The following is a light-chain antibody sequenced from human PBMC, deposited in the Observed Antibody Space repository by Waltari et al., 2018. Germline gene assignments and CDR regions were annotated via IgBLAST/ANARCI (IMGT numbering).Light chain of an antibody. Sequence: VLTQSPDTLSLSPGERAALSCRASQSLTKRYLAWYQQKPGQAPRLLMYGASSRAAGIPDRFSGSGSGTDFTLTISRLEPEDSAVYYCQQYGSSILYTFGQGTKLEIK. CDR2: GAS. V-gene: IGKV3-20*01. J-gene: IGKJ2*01. CDR3: QQYGSSILYT. CDR1: QSLTKRY.